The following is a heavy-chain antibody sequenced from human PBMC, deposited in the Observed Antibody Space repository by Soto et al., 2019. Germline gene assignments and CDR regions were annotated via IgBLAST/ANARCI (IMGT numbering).Heavy chain of an antibody. CDR2: IIPIFGTA. D-gene: IGHD2-15*01. J-gene: IGHJ3*02. CDR3: ARLGFRGFVVVVAATRNDAFDI. Sequence: SVKVSCKASGGTFSSYAISWVRQAPGQGLEWMGGIIPIFGTANYAQKFQGRVTITSDESTSTAYMELSSLRSEDTAVYYCARLGFRGFVVVVAATRNDAFDIWG. CDR1: GGTFSSYA. V-gene: IGHV1-69*13.